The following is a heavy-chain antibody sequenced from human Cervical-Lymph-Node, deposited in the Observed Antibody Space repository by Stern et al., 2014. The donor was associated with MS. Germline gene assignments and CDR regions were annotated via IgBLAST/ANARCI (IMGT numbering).Heavy chain of an antibody. CDR1: GFTFSNYG. D-gene: IGHD6-6*01. Sequence: VQLVESGGGVVQPGRSLRLSCAASGFTFSNYGMHWVRQAPGKGLEWVAVILYDGSNKYYADSGKGRFTVSRDNSKNTLYLQMNSLRADDTAIYYCAKDRGSSVAARYFDYWGQGTLVTVSS. CDR2: ILYDGSNK. J-gene: IGHJ4*02. CDR3: AKDRGSSVAARYFDY. V-gene: IGHV3-30*18.